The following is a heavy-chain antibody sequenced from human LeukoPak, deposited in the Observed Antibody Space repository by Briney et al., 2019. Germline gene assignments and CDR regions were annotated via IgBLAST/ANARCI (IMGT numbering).Heavy chain of an antibody. CDR1: GYTFTSYY. D-gene: IGHD1-26*01. V-gene: IGHV1-18*04. J-gene: IGHJ4*02. Sequence: GASVKFSCKASGYTFTSYYMHWVRQAPGQGLEWMGWISAYNGNTNYAQKLQGRVTMTTDTSTSTAYMELRSLRSDDTAVYYCARGIVGATYFDYWGQGTLVTVSS. CDR3: ARGIVGATYFDY. CDR2: ISAYNGNT.